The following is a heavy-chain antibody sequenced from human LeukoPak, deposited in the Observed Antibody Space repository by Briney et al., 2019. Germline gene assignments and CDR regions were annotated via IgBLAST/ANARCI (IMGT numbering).Heavy chain of an antibody. CDR1: GFTFSSYW. Sequence: GGSLRLSCAASGFTFSSYWMHWVRQAPGKGLVWVSRINSDGSSTSYADSVKGRFTISRDTAKNSLYLHMNSLRDEDTAVYYCAGQKRGTYRPYYFDYWGQGTLVSVSS. CDR2: INSDGSST. J-gene: IGHJ4*02. D-gene: IGHD3-16*02. CDR3: AGQKRGTYRPYYFDY. V-gene: IGHV3-74*01.